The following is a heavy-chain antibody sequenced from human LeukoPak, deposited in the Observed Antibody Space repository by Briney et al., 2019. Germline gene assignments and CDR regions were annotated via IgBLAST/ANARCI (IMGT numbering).Heavy chain of an antibody. D-gene: IGHD5-18*01. J-gene: IGHJ4*02. CDR2: ISYDGSNK. CDR1: GSTFSSYA. CDR3: ARASDGTEDY. V-gene: IGHV3-30*04. Sequence: GRSLRLSCAASGSTFSSYAMHWVRQAPGKGLEWVAVISYDGSNKYYADSVKGRFTISRDNSKNTLYLQMNSLRAEDTAVYYCARASDGTEDYWGQGTLVTVSS.